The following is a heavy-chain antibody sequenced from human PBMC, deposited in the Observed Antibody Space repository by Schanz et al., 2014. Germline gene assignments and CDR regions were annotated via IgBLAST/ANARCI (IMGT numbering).Heavy chain of an antibody. Sequence: QVQLVQSGAEAKNPGASVKVSCKASGYTFTSDSMHWVRQAPGQGLEWMGRINPSRGSTTYAQKFRGRVTMNKDTSTRTVYMELSRLRSEDTAVYYSARDEVDAEAGGNYWGQGTLVTVSS. D-gene: IGHD6-13*01. CDR3: ARDEVDAEAGGNY. J-gene: IGHJ4*02. CDR1: GYTFTSDS. V-gene: IGHV1-46*03. CDR2: INPSRGST.